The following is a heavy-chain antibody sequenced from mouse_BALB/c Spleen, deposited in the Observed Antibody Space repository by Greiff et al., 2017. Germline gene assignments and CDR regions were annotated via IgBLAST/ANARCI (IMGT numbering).Heavy chain of an antibody. CDR2: ISSGSSTI. D-gene: IGHD2-3*01. CDR1: GFTFSSFG. V-gene: IGHV5-17*02. CDR3: ARRIYDGYCTMDY. Sequence: EVQVVESGGGLVQPGGSRKLSCAASGFTFSSFGMHWVRQAPEKGLEWVAYISSGSSTIYYADKVKGRFTISRDNPKNTLFLQMTSLRSEDTAMYYGARRIYDGYCTMDYWGQGTSVTVSS. J-gene: IGHJ4*01.